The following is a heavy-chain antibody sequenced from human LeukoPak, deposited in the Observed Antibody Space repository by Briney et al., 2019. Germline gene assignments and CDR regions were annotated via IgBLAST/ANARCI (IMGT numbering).Heavy chain of an antibody. J-gene: IGHJ3*02. CDR2: ISYDGSNK. Sequence: GGSLRLSCAASGFTFSSYAMHWVRQAPGKGLEWVAVISYDGSNKYYADSVKGRFTISRDNSKNTLYLQMNSLRAEDTAVYYCARDEIVVVITFSAFDIWGQGTMVTVSS. CDR3: ARDEIVVVITFSAFDI. D-gene: IGHD3-22*01. CDR1: GFTFSSYA. V-gene: IGHV3-30-3*01.